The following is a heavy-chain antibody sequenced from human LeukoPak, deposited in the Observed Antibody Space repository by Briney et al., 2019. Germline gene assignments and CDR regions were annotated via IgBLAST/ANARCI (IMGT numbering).Heavy chain of an antibody. CDR1: GFTFSSYS. V-gene: IGHV3-21*01. CDR3: ARVSLYSSGWYMGY. J-gene: IGHJ4*02. Sequence: GGSLRLSCAASGFTFSSYSMNWVRQAPGKGLEWVSSISSSSSYIYYADSVKGRFTISRDNAKNSLYLQMNSLRVEDTAVYYCARVSLYSSGWYMGYWGQGTLVTVSS. CDR2: ISSSSSYI. D-gene: IGHD6-19*01.